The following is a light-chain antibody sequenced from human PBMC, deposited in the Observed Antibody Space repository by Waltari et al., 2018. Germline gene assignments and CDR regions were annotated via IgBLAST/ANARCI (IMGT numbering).Light chain of an antibody. CDR3: QQRSSWTPHT. J-gene: IGKJ2*01. CDR1: QSVSTY. Sequence: EIVLQQSPATLSLSQGETATLPCRASQSVSTYLAWYQQKPGQAPRLLIYDASTRATCIPARFRGSGSGTDFTLTISSLEAEDFAVYYRQQRSSWTPHTFGQGARLEIK. V-gene: IGKV3-11*01. CDR2: DAS.